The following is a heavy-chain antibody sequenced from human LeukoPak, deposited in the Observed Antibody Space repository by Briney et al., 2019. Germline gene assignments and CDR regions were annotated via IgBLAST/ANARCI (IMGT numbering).Heavy chain of an antibody. CDR1: GGSISSSSYY. V-gene: IGHV4-39*01. Sequence: SETLSLTCTVSGGSISSSSYYWGWIRQPPGKGLEWIGSIYYSGSTYYNPSLKSRVTISVDTSKNQFSLKLSSVTAADTAVYYCARHDLLSSEHFALDYWGQGTLVTVSS. D-gene: IGHD2/OR15-2a*01. CDR2: IYYSGST. J-gene: IGHJ4*02. CDR3: ARHDLLSSEHFALDY.